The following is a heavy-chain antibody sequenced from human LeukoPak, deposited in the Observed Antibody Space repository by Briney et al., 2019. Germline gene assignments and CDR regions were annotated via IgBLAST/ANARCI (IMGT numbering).Heavy chain of an antibody. CDR2: IYQGGRT. Sequence: GGSPRLSCAASGFSVIGDYMSWVRQAPGKGLEWVSVIYQGGRTYYADSVKGRFTISSDNSKNTVYLQMNSLRAADTAVYYCARHDWFESWGQGTLVTVSS. CDR3: ARHDWFES. CDR1: GFSVIGDY. J-gene: IGHJ5*01. V-gene: IGHV3-53*01.